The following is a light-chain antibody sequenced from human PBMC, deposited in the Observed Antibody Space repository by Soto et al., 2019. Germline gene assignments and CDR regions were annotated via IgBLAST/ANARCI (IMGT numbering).Light chain of an antibody. Sequence: EIVLTHSPATLSLSPGERATLSCRASQSVGSYLTWYQQKPGQAPRLLIYETSKRATGIPARFSGSGSGTDFTLTISSLEPEDFAVYYCQQRSSWPRTFGQGTKVDI. CDR3: QQRSSWPRT. V-gene: IGKV3-11*01. CDR1: QSVGSY. J-gene: IGKJ1*01. CDR2: ETS.